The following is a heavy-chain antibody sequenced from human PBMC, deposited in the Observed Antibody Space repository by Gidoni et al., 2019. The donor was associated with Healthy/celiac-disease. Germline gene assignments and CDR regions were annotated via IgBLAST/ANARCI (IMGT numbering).Heavy chain of an antibody. CDR2: IYYSGST. Sequence: QLQLQESGPGLVKPSETLSLTCTVSGGSIRSSSYYWGWIRQPPGKGLEWIGSIYYSGSTYYNPSLKSRVTISVDTSKNQFSLKLSSVTAADTAVYYCEGYYDSSVDWYFDLWGRGTLVTVSS. D-gene: IGHD3-22*01. CDR3: EGYYDSSVDWYFDL. J-gene: IGHJ2*01. CDR1: GGSIRSSSYY. V-gene: IGHV4-39*07.